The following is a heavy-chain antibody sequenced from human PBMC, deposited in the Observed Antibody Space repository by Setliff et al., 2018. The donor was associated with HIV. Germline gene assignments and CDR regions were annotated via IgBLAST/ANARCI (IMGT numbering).Heavy chain of an antibody. V-gene: IGHV1-8*02. CDR2: MNPNSGNT. D-gene: IGHD4-17*01. J-gene: IGHJ4*02. CDR3: AKAVPDYGDYYFDY. CDR1: GYTFTNYD. Sequence: RASVKVSCKASGYTFTNYDINWVRQATGQGLEWVGWMNPNSGNTGYAQKFQGRVTMTRNTSRNTAYMELRSLRSEDTAMYYCAKAVPDYGDYYFDYWGQGTLVTVSS.